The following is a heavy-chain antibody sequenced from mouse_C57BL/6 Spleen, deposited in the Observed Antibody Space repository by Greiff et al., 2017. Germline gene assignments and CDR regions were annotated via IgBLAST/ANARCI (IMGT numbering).Heavy chain of an antibody. CDR1: GYSFTDYN. D-gene: IGHD2-3*01. V-gene: IGHV1-39*01. CDR3: AREEDYDGYYVGAMDY. J-gene: IGHJ4*01. CDR2: INPNYGTT. Sequence: VQLQQSGPELVKPGASVKISCKASGYSFTDYNMNWVKQSNGKSLEWIGVINPNYGTTSYNQKFKGKATLTVDQSSSTAYMQRNSLTSEDSTVYYCAREEDYDGYYVGAMDYWGQGTSVTVSS.